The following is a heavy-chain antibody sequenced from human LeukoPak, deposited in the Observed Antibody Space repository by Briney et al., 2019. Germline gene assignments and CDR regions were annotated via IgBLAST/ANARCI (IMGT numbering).Heavy chain of an antibody. D-gene: IGHD3-22*01. CDR2: ISSSGRSI. Sequence: PGGSLRLSCAVSGFTFSDYSMNWVRQAPGKGLEWISYISSSGRSIYYADSVKGRFTISRDNAKKSLWLQMNNLGAEDTAVYYCARERDISGYTPDFWGQGTLVTVSS. CDR3: ARERDISGYTPDF. CDR1: GFTFSDYS. V-gene: IGHV3-48*01. J-gene: IGHJ4*02.